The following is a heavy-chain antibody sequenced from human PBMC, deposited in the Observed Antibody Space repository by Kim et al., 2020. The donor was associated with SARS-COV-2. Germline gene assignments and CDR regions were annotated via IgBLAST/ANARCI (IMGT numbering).Heavy chain of an antibody. CDR3: ARGIAAAGPHYGMDV. CDR2: IGTAGDT. D-gene: IGHD6-13*01. CDR1: GFTFSSYD. V-gene: IGHV3-13*01. Sequence: GGSLRLSCAASGFTFSSYDMHWVRQATGKGLEWVSAIGTAGDTYYPGSVKGRFTISRENAKNSLYLQMNSLRAGDTAVYYCARGIAAAGPHYGMDVWGQGTTVTVSS. J-gene: IGHJ6*02.